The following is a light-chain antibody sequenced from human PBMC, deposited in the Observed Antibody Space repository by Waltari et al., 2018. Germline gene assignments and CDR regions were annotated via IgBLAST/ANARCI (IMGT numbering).Light chain of an antibody. Sequence: QSALTQPASVSGSPGQSITISCPGTNSDFGSSNFVSWFQQHRGKAPKLIIYDGSKRPSGISNRFSGSKSGNTASLTISGLQAGDETDYYCCSYAGSSTWVFGGGTKLTVL. V-gene: IGLV2-23*01. J-gene: IGLJ3*02. CDR1: NSDFGSSNF. CDR2: DGS. CDR3: CSYAGSSTWV.